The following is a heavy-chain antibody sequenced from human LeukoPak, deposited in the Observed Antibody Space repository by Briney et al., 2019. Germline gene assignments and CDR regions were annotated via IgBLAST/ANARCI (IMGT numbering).Heavy chain of an antibody. Sequence: GESLKISCKGSGYSFTSYWIGWVRQMPGKGLEWMGIIYPSDSDTRYSPSFQGQVTISADKSISTAYLQWSSLKASDTAMYYCARHGDDYGSYYYGMDVWGQGTTVTVSS. CDR1: GYSFTSYW. J-gene: IGHJ6*02. CDR2: IYPSDSDT. V-gene: IGHV5-51*01. D-gene: IGHD4-17*01. CDR3: ARHGDDYGSYYYGMDV.